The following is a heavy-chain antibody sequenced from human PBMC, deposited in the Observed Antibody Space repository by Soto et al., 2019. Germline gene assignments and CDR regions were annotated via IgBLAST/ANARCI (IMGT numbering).Heavy chain of an antibody. J-gene: IGHJ4*02. CDR1: GFTFSSYW. CDR2: INSDGSST. Sequence: GGSLRLSCAASGFTFSSYWMHWVRQAPGKGLVWVSRINSDGSSTSYADSVKGRFTISRDNAKNTLYLQMNSLRAEDTAVYYCARPRELSSFSDIFDYWGQGTLVTVSS. CDR3: ARPRELSSFSDIFDY. D-gene: IGHD3-16*02. V-gene: IGHV3-74*01.